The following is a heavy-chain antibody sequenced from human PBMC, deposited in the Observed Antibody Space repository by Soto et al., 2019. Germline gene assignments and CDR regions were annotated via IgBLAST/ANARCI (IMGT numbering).Heavy chain of an antibody. CDR3: ARDGGYGTPFDH. CDR1: GFTFSNYW. V-gene: IGHV3-74*01. CDR2: ITSDGTGT. J-gene: IGHJ4*02. Sequence: EVQLVQSGGGLVQPGGSLRLSCAASGFTFSNYWIHWVHQAPGKGLVVVSRITSDGTGTAYAGSVEGRFTISRDNARSMVYLQMNSLRAEDTAVYYCARDGGYGTPFDHWGQGTLVTVSS. D-gene: IGHD5-12*01.